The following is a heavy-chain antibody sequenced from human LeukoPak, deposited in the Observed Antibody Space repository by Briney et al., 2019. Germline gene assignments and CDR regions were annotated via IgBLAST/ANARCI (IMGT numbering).Heavy chain of an antibody. Sequence: GGSLRLSCAASGFTFSSYEMNWVRQAPGKGLEWVSYISSSGSTIYYADSVKGRFTISRDNAKNSLYLQMNSLRAEDTAVYYCARDITAMVLTHFGYWGQGTLVTVSS. CDR3: ARDITAMVLTHFGY. V-gene: IGHV3-48*03. CDR1: GFTFSSYE. D-gene: IGHD5-18*01. J-gene: IGHJ4*02. CDR2: ISSSGSTI.